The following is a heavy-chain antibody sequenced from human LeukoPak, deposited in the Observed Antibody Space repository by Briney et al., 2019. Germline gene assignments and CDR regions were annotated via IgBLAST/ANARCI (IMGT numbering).Heavy chain of an antibody. J-gene: IGHJ6*03. V-gene: IGHV1-18*01. CDR2: ISAYNGNT. D-gene: IGHD1-14*01. CDR3: ARSHRRKPIYYYYYMDV. CDR1: GYTFTSYG. Sequence: ASVKVSCKASGYTFTSYGISWVRQAPGQGLEWMGWISAYNGNTNYAQKLQGRVTMTTDTSTSTAYMELRSLRSDDTAVYYCARSHRRKPIYYYYYMDVWGKGTTVTVSS.